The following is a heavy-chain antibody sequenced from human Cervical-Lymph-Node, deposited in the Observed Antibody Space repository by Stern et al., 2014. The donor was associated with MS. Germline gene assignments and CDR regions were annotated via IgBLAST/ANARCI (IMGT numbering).Heavy chain of an antibody. CDR3: ARERRPAAIFDS. D-gene: IGHD2-2*02. Sequence: QVQLVQSGGGVVQPGRSLRLSCAASGFSFSNYGMHWVRQAPGKGLEWVAIIWYDGSNKYYSDSVKGRFTISRDNSNNTLYLQMNSLRAEDTAVYYCARERRPAAIFDSWGQGTLVTVSS. J-gene: IGHJ5*01. CDR2: IWYDGSNK. V-gene: IGHV3-33*01. CDR1: GFSFSNYG.